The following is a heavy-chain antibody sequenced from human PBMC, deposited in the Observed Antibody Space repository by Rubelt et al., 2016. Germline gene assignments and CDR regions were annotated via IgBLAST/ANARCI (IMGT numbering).Heavy chain of an antibody. CDR3: VQRRLTRPVGYYYGKDV. J-gene: IGHJ6*02. D-gene: IGHD1-1*01. Sequence: QITLKESGPTLVKPTQTLTLTCTFSGFSLSTGGVGVGWIRQPPGKALEWLGLIYWNDDKRYSPSLKSRLTITKDTSKNKVILTMTSWDPLETATYYCVQRRLTRPVGYYYGKDVCGQGTTVTVSS. V-gene: IGHV2-5*01. CDR2: IYWNDDK. CDR1: GFSLSTGGVG.